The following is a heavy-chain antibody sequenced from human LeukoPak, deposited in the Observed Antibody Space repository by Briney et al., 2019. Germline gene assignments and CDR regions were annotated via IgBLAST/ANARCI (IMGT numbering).Heavy chain of an antibody. J-gene: IGHJ4*02. D-gene: IGHD2-15*01. CDR1: GYTFTSYS. CDR2: ISAYNGNT. V-gene: IGHV1-18*01. CDR3: ASGYCSGGSCCPYYFDY. Sequence: GASVKVSCKASGYTFTSYSFSWVRQAPGQGLEWMGWISAYNGNTNYAQNLQGRVTMTTDTSTSTAYMELRSLRSDDTAVYYCASGYCSGGSCCPYYFDYWGQGTLVTVSS.